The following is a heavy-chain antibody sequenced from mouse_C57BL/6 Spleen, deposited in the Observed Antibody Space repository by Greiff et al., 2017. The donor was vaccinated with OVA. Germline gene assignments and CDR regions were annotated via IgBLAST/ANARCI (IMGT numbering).Heavy chain of an antibody. CDR2: IHPNSGST. J-gene: IGHJ2*01. V-gene: IGHV1-64*01. D-gene: IGHD1-1*01. CDR1: GYTFTSYW. CDR3: ARSFYGSSYGDY. Sequence: QVQLQQPGAELVKPGASVKLSCKASGYTFTSYWMHWVKQRPGQGLEWIGMIHPNSGSTNYNEKFKSKATLTVDKSSSTAYMQLSSLTSEDSAVYYCARSFYGSSYGDYWGQGTTRTVSS.